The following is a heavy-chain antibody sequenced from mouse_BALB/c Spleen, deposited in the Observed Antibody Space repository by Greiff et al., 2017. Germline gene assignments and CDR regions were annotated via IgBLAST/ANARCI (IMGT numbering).Heavy chain of an antibody. CDR2: INPYNGDT. CDR3: ARGTATDYFDY. J-gene: IGHJ2*01. CDR1: GYSFTGYF. V-gene: IGHV1-20*02. D-gene: IGHD1-2*01. Sequence: VQLQQSGPELVKPGASVKISCKASGYSFTGYFMNWVMQSHGKSLEWIGRINPYNGDTFYNQKFKGKATLTVDKSSSTAHMELRSLASEDSAVYYCARGTATDYFDYWGQGTTLTVSS.